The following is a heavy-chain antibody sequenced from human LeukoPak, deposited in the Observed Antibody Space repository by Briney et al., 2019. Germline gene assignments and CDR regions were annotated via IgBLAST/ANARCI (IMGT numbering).Heavy chain of an antibody. CDR1: GFTFSSYA. CDR3: ARGNYYGSGCDF. CDR2: IGGSGGST. J-gene: IGHJ4*02. D-gene: IGHD3-10*01. Sequence: GRSLRLSCAASGFTFSSYAMNWVRQAPGRGLEWVSAIGGSGGSTYYADSVKGRLTISRDNSKNTLYLQLNSLRAEDTAVYYCARGNYYGSGCDFWGQGSLVTVSS. V-gene: IGHV3-23*01.